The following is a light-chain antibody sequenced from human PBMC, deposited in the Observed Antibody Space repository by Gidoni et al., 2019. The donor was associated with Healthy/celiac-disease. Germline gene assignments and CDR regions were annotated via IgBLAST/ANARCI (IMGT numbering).Light chain of an antibody. CDR1: QSVSSN. Sequence: EIVMTQSPATLSVSPGERATLSCRASQSVSSNLAWYQQKPGQAPRLLIYGASTRATGIPARFSGSGSGTEFTHTISSVQSEDFAVYYCQQYNNWPPYTFGQGTKLEIK. CDR3: QQYNNWPPYT. CDR2: GAS. V-gene: IGKV3-15*01. J-gene: IGKJ2*01.